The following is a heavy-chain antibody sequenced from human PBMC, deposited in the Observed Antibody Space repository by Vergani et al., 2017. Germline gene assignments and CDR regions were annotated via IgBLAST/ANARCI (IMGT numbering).Heavy chain of an antibody. CDR2: INPSGGST. Sequence: QVQLVQSGAEVKKPGASVKVSCKASGYTFTSYYMHWVRQAPGQGLEWMGIINPSGGSTSYAQKFQGRVTMTRDTSTSTVYMELSSLRSEDTAVYYCARARIGGYGDQPHGMDVWGQGTTVTVSS. CDR3: ARARIGGYGDQPHGMDV. V-gene: IGHV1-46*01. CDR1: GYTFTSYY. D-gene: IGHD4-17*01. J-gene: IGHJ6*02.